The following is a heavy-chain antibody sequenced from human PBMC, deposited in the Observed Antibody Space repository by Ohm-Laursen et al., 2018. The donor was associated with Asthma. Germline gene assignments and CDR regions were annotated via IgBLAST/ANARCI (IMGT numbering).Heavy chain of an antibody. D-gene: IGHD4-11*01. CDR2: IYSTGST. Sequence: SETLSLTCTLSGASFSTYYWGWIRQPPGKGLEWIGYIYSTGSTNYNPSLESRVTISIDTSTNQFSLKLSSVTAADTAVYYCARGGSYSNQFGRYWGQGTLVTVSS. V-gene: IGHV4-59*01. CDR3: ARGGSYSNQFGRY. J-gene: IGHJ4*02. CDR1: GASFSTYY.